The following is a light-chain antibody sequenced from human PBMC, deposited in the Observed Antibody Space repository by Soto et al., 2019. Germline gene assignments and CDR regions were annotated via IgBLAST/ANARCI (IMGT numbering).Light chain of an antibody. CDR2: DAS. CDR3: QQYNSYYPLT. CDR1: QSISGW. Sequence: DIQMAQSPSTLSASVGDTVTITCGASQSISGWLAWYQQKPGKAPKLMIYDASSLESGVPSRFSGSGSGTEFTLTISSLQPDDFANYYCQQYNSYYPLTFGGGTKVDIK. J-gene: IGKJ4*01. V-gene: IGKV1-5*01.